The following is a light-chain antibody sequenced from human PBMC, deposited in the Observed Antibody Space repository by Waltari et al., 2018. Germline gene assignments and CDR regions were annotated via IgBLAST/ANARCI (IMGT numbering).Light chain of an antibody. V-gene: IGLV2-23*01. Sequence: QSALTQPASVSGSPGQSITISCTGTSGDVGGYNVVSWYQRHPGKVPKLIIYEGSKGPAWISARYSGSKSCNTASLTISGLQTEDEAEYYCYSYAGSSTWVFGGGPQLTVV. CDR2: EGS. J-gene: IGLJ3*02. CDR3: YSYAGSSTWV. CDR1: SGDVGGYNV.